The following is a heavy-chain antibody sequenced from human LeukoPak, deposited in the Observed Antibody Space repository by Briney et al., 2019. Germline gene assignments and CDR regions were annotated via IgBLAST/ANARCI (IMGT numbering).Heavy chain of an antibody. CDR2: INWNGETI. J-gene: IGHJ4*02. CDR3: AKEKGANWDPFDY. V-gene: IGHV3-20*04. CDR1: GFTFDDFG. Sequence: GGSLRLSCATSGFTFDDFGMAWVRQVPGKGPEWVSGINWNGETIAYRDSVKGRLTISRDSARRSVYLQMNSLRDEDTALYYCAKEKGANWDPFDYWGRGTLVIVSS. D-gene: IGHD7-27*01.